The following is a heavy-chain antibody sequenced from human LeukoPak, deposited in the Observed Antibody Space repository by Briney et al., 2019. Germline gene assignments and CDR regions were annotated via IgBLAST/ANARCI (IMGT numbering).Heavy chain of an antibody. V-gene: IGHV3-66*04. Sequence: PGGSLRLSCAASAFTVSSNFMSWVRQAPGKGLEWVSVIHSGGSTYYADSVKGRFTTSRDNSKNTLYLQMNSLRAEDTAMYYCARQRSPYGLDVWGQETTVTVSS. J-gene: IGHJ6*02. CDR3: ARQRSPYGLDV. CDR1: AFTVSSNF. CDR2: IHSGGST.